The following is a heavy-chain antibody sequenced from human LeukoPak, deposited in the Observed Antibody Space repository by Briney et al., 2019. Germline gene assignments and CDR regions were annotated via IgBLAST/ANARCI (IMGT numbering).Heavy chain of an antibody. V-gene: IGHV3-48*01. CDR2: ISSSSSTI. CDR3: ARDTAYSYGYMGYYYYYYMDV. CDR1: GFTFSSYS. D-gene: IGHD5-18*01. Sequence: GGSLRLSRAASGFTFSSYSMLWVRQAPGKGLEWVSYISSSSSTIYYADSVKGRFTISRDNAKNSLYLQMNSLRAEDTAVYYCARDTAYSYGYMGYYYYYYMDVWGKGTTVTVSS. J-gene: IGHJ6*03.